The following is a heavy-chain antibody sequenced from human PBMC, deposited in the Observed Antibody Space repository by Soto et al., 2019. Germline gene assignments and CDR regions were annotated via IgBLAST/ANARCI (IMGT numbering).Heavy chain of an antibody. Sequence: QVQLVQSGAVVQKPGSSVEVSCQASGDTFSGYGISWVRQAPGQGLGGMGGTVPVFDTSKYAPRFQGRVTITTDKSTSTAYMELSSVTSDDTAIYFCARGVSNSGAYYTGPSAYDLWGQGTLVIVSS. CDR3: ARGVSNSGAYYTGPSAYDL. CDR2: TVPVFDTS. D-gene: IGHD3-10*01. J-gene: IGHJ3*01. V-gene: IGHV1-69*06. CDR1: GDTFSGYG.